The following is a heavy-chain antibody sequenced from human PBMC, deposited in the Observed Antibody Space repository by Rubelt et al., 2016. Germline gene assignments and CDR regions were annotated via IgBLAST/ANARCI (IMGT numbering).Heavy chain of an antibody. CDR2: IYYSGST. J-gene: IGHJ4*02. V-gene: IGHV4-39*02. CDR3: ARESGSYRLFDY. Sequence: QLQLQESGPGLVKPSETLSLTCTVSGGSISSSSYYWGWIRQPPGKGLEWIGRIYYSGSTYYNPSSKGRGAISVETSKNQLSLRLSSVTAADTAVYYCARESGSYRLFDYWGQGTLVTVSS. CDR1: GGSISSSSYY. D-gene: IGHD1-26*01.